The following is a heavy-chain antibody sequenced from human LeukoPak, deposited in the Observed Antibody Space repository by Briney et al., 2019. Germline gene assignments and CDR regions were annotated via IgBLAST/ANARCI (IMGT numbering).Heavy chain of an antibody. V-gene: IGHV4-34*01. J-gene: IGHJ5*02. D-gene: IGHD2-2*01. CDR2: INHSGST. Sequence: SGTLSLTCAVYGGSFSGYYWSWIRQPPGKGLEWIGEINHSGSTNYNPSLKSRVTISVDTSKNQFSLKLSSVTAADTAVYYCAREGVPAAARGNWFDPWGQGTLVTVSS. CDR1: GGSFSGYY. CDR3: AREGVPAAARGNWFDP.